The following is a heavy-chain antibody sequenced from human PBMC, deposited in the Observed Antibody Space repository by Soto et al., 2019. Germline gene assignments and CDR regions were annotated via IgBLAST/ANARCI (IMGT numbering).Heavy chain of an antibody. J-gene: IGHJ4*02. D-gene: IGHD4-17*01. V-gene: IGHV1-18*04. CDR3: AKRTSGTTVGESDF. Sequence: QVQVMQSGAEVKKPGDSVKFSCKTSGYIFSDYGINWVRQAPGQGLEWMGWISGYSGNANLAQKFQGRVTMTTDKSTRTAYMELRRLRSDDTAVYYCAKRTSGTTVGESDFWGQGTLVTVSS. CDR2: ISGYSGNA. CDR1: GYIFSDYG.